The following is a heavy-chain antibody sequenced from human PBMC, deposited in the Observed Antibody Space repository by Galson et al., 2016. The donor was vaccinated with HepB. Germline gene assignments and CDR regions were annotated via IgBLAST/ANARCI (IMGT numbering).Heavy chain of an antibody. J-gene: IGHJ5*02. V-gene: IGHV3-23*01. CDR3: AKDRNSGALRYFDP. CDR2: ISGSGGNT. Sequence: SLRLSCAVSGFNFNNYAMNWVRQAPGKGLEWVSGISGSGGNTHYRDSVKGRFTISRDNSKNTLLLEMKSLTAEDTAIYYCAKDRNSGALRYFDPWGQGTLVTVSS. CDR1: GFNFNNYA. D-gene: IGHD1-26*01.